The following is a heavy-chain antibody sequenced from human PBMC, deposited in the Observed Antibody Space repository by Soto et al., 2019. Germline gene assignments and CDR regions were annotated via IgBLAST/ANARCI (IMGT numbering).Heavy chain of an antibody. Sequence: GGSLRLSCAASGFTFSSYGMHWVRQAPGKGLEWVAVIWYDGSNKYYADSVKGRFTISRDNSKNTLYLQMNSLRAEDTAVYYCARPIRGDYEGGFDYWGQGTLVTVSS. J-gene: IGHJ4*02. CDR1: GFTFSSYG. V-gene: IGHV3-33*01. CDR3: ARPIRGDYEGGFDY. CDR2: IWYDGSNK. D-gene: IGHD4-17*01.